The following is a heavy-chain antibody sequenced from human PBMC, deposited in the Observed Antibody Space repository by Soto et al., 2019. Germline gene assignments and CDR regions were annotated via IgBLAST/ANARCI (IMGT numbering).Heavy chain of an antibody. J-gene: IGHJ4*02. CDR2: ISYEGSNK. V-gene: IGHV3-30-3*01. D-gene: IGHD4-4*01. CDR3: ARVLGGMATVPFDY. Sequence: LRLSCAASGFTFSSYAMHWVRQAPGTGLEWVAVISYEGSNKYYADSVKGRFTISRDNSKNTLYLQMNSLRTEDTAVYYCARVLGGMATVPFDYWGQGALVTVSS. CDR1: GFTFSSYA.